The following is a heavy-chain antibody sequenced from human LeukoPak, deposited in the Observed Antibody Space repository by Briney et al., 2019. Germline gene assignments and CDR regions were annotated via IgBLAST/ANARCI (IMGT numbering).Heavy chain of an antibody. CDR3: SCGTHSNRYRPSPRFDY. CDR2: IIPIFGTA. CDR1: GCTFSSYA. D-gene: IGHD4-11*01. J-gene: IGHJ4*02. Sequence: EASVKVSCKASGCTFSSYAISWVRQAPGQGLEWMGVIIPIFGTANYAQKFQGRVTITTDESTSTAYMELSSLRSEDTAVYYCSCGTHSNRYRPSPRFDYWGQGTLVTVSS. V-gene: IGHV1-69*05.